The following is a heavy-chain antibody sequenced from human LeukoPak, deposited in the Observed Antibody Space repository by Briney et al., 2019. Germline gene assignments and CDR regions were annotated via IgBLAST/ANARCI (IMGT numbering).Heavy chain of an antibody. CDR2: IKQDGSEK. V-gene: IGHV3-7*03. CDR3: ASGGGYSDYVGY. Sequence: GGSLRLSCAASGFTFSSYWMSWVRQAPGKGLEWVANIKQDGSEKYYVESVKGRFTISRDNAKNSLYLQMNSLRTEDTAVYYCASGGGYSDYVGYWGQGTLVTVSS. J-gene: IGHJ4*02. CDR1: GFTFSSYW. D-gene: IGHD5-12*01.